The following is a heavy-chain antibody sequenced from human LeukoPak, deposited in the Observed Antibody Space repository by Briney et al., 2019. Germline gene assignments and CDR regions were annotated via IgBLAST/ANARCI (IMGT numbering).Heavy chain of an antibody. CDR1: GYTFTSYA. V-gene: IGHV1-3*01. J-gene: IGHJ6*02. Sequence: ASVKVSCKASGYTFTSYAMHWVRQAPGQRLEWMGWINAGNGNTKYSQKFQGRVTITRDTSASTAYMELSSLRSEDTAVYYCARDLFPNIVVVPAARRNYGMDVWGQGTTVTVSS. CDR3: ARDLFPNIVVVPAARRNYGMDV. CDR2: INAGNGNT. D-gene: IGHD2-2*01.